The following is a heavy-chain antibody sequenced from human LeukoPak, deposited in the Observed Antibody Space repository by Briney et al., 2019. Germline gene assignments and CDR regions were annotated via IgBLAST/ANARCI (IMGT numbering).Heavy chain of an antibody. V-gene: IGHV3-23*01. J-gene: IGHJ4*02. CDR3: AKDRGVAVGATEDYFDH. CDR2: ISGSGGST. Sequence: PGGSLRLSCAASGFTFSNYAMSWVRQAPGKGLERVSAISGSGGSTYYADSVKGRFTISRDNSKDTLYLQLNSLRADDTAVYYCAKDRGVAVGATEDYFDHWGQGTLVTVSS. CDR1: GFTFSNYA. D-gene: IGHD6-19*01.